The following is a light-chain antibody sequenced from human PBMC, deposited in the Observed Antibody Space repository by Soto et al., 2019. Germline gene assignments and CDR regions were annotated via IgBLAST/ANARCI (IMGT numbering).Light chain of an antibody. CDR3: QSYDNSLSADV. CDR2: GST. V-gene: IGLV1-40*01. CDR1: SSDIGAGSE. Sequence: QSVLTQPPSLSGAPGQRVTISCTGSSSDIGAGSEVHWYQQLPGTAPKLLIFGSTNRPSGVPDRFSGSKSATSASLAITGLQAEDEADYYCQSYDNSLSADVFGTGTQLTVL. J-gene: IGLJ1*01.